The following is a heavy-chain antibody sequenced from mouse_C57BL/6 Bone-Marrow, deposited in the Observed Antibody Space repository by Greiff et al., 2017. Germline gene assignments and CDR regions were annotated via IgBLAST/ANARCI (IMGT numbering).Heavy chain of an antibody. CDR1: GYTFTSYW. Sequence: QVQLQQPGAELVMPGASVKLSCKASGYTFTSYWMHWVEQRPGQGLEWIGEIDPSDSYTNYNQKFKGKSTLTVDKSSSTAYMQLSSLTSEDSAVYYCARGTTVAAYWGQGTLVTVSA. D-gene: IGHD1-1*01. J-gene: IGHJ3*01. V-gene: IGHV1-69*01. CDR2: IDPSDSYT. CDR3: ARGTTVAAY.